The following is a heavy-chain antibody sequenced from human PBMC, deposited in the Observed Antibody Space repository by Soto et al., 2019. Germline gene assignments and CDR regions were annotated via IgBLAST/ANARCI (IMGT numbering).Heavy chain of an antibody. D-gene: IGHD3-3*01. J-gene: IGHJ6*02. CDR2: IWYDGSNK. CDR3: ASIVNFLDPQYGMDV. CDR1: GFTFSSYG. V-gene: IGHV3-33*01. Sequence: PGGSLRLSCAASGFTFSSYGMHWVRQAPGKGLEWVAVIWYDGSNKYYADSVKGRFTISRDNSKNTLYLQMNSLRAEDTAVYYCASIVNFLDPQYGMDVWGQGSTVTVSS.